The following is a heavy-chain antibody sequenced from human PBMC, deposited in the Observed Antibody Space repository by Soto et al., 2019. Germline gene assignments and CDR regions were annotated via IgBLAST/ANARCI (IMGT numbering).Heavy chain of an antibody. CDR3: AKDRSSSLDYMHV. V-gene: IGHV3-9*01. CDR1: GFTFDDYA. D-gene: IGHD6-6*01. Sequence: EVQLVESGGGLVQPGRSLRLSCAASGFTFDDYAMHWVRQAPGKGLEWVSGISWNSGSIGYADSVKGRFTISRDNAKNSLYLQMNSLRAEDTALYYCAKDRSSSLDYMHVWGKGNTVTVSS. CDR2: ISWNSGSI. J-gene: IGHJ6*03.